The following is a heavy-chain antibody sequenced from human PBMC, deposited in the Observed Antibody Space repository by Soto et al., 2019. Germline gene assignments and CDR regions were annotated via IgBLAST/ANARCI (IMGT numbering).Heavy chain of an antibody. CDR2: INPNSGGT. J-gene: IGHJ4*02. CDR1: GYTFTGYY. Sequence: GASVKVSCKASGYTFTGYYMHWVRQAPGQGLEWMGWINPNSGGTNYAQKFQGRVTMTRDTSISTAYMELSRLRSDDTAVYYCARDISYYDSSAVDYWGQGTLVTVSS. V-gene: IGHV1-2*02. CDR3: ARDISYYDSSAVDY. D-gene: IGHD3-22*01.